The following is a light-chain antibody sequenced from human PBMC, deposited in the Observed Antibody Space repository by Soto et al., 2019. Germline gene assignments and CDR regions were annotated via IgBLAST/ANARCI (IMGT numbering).Light chain of an antibody. Sequence: QPVLTQSPSASASLGASVKLTCTLSSGHSSYAIAWHQQQPEKGPRYLMYLNSDGSHIQGDGIPDRFSGSTSGAERYLTTSSLQSEAEADYYCQSWDTGIRVFGGGTKVTV. CDR2: LNSDGSH. J-gene: IGLJ2*01. CDR3: QSWDTGIRV. V-gene: IGLV4-69*01. CDR1: SGHSSYA.